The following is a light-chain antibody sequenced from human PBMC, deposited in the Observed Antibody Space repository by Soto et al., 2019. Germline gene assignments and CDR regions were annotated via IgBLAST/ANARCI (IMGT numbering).Light chain of an antibody. V-gene: IGKV3-20*01. CDR3: QQYVSSPFT. J-gene: IGKJ3*01. Sequence: EIVLTQSPGTLSLSPGERATLSCRASQNVGSSYLTWYQQKPGQAPRLLIYDVSCRATGIPDRFSGSGSGTDFTLTISRLEPEDCAVYYCQQYVSSPFTFGPGTKVDIK. CDR1: QNVGSSY. CDR2: DVS.